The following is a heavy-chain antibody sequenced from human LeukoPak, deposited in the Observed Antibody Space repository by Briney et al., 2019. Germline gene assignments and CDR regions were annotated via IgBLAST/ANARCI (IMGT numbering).Heavy chain of an antibody. Sequence: PSETLSLTCIVSGGSISTSAYYWGWIRQPPGEGLQWIGSIYYSGNTYYNSSLKSRVTISVDTSKNQFSLKLSSVTAADTAVYYCARVTSRPGAYSDHFDYWGQGTLVTVSS. V-gene: IGHV4-39*07. D-gene: IGHD4-17*01. CDR1: GGSISTSAYY. CDR3: ARVTSRPGAYSDHFDY. CDR2: IYYSGNT. J-gene: IGHJ4*02.